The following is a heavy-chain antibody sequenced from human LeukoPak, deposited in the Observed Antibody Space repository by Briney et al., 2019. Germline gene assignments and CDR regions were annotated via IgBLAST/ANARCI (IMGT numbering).Heavy chain of an antibody. CDR1: GYTFTSYG. CDR2: ISAYNGNT. D-gene: IGHD3-10*01. CDR3: ARGRWFGDIIANYYYYYMNL. J-gene: IGHJ6*03. V-gene: IGHV1-18*01. Sequence: ASVKVSCKASGYTFTSYGISWVRQAPGQGLEWMGWISAYNGNTNYAQKLQGRVTMTTDTSTSTAYMELRSLRSDDTAVYYCARGRWFGDIIANYYYYYMNLWGKGTTVTVSS.